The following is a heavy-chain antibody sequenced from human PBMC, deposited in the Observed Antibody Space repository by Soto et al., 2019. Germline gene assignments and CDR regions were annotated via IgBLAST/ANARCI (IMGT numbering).Heavy chain of an antibody. Sequence: SETLSLTCAVHGGSFSGYYWSWIRQPPGKGLEWIGEINHSGSTNYNPSLKSRVTISVDTSKNQFSLKLSSVTAADTAVYYCARALPKVSHIVVVTAIRKQYNWFDPWGQGTLVTVSS. J-gene: IGHJ5*02. CDR3: ARALPKVSHIVVVTAIRKQYNWFDP. V-gene: IGHV4-34*01. CDR2: INHSGST. CDR1: GGSFSGYY. D-gene: IGHD2-21*02.